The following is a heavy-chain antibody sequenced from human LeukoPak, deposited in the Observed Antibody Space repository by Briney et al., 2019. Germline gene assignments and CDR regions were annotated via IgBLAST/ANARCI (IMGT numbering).Heavy chain of an antibody. J-gene: IGHJ4*02. Sequence: GGSLRLSCAASGFTFSSYAMHWVRQAPGKGLEWVAVISYDGSNKYYADSVKGRFTISRDNSKNTLYLQMNSLRAEDTAVYYCARDDQPLVQGYYFDYWGQGTLVTVSS. D-gene: IGHD6-13*01. CDR2: ISYDGSNK. V-gene: IGHV3-30-3*01. CDR1: GFTFSSYA. CDR3: ARDDQPLVQGYYFDY.